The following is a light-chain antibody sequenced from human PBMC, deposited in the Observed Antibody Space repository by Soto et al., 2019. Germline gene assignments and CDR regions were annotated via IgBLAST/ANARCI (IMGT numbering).Light chain of an antibody. CDR3: SSYTTGSTLYV. CDR2: DVS. V-gene: IGLV2-14*01. J-gene: IGLJ1*01. CDR1: SNDIGSYRY. Sequence: QSALTQPASVSGSPGQSITISCTGSSNDIGSYRYVSWYQQYPGKATQLIIFDVSNRPSAVSNRFSGSKSGNTASLTIAGLQAEDEADYHCSSYTTGSTLYVFGGGTKVTVL.